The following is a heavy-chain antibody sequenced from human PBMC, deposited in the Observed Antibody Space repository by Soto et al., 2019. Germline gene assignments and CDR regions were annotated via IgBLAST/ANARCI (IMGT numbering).Heavy chain of an antibody. V-gene: IGHV1-69*06. D-gene: IGHD4-17*01. CDR3: ASRGSLPLALRCYYYYGMDV. J-gene: IGHJ6*02. Sequence: QVQLVQSGAEVKKPGSSVKVSCKASGGTFSSYAISWVRQAPGQGLEWMGGIIPIFGTANYAQKFQGRVTITSDKSTSTAYRELSSLRSEDTAVYYCASRGSLPLALRCYYYYGMDVCGQGTTVTVSS. CDR1: GGTFSSYA. CDR2: IIPIFGTA.